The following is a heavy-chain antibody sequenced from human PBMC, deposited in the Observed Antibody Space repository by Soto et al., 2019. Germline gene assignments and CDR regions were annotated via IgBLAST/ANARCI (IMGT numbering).Heavy chain of an antibody. Sequence: PGGSLRLSCAASGFTSSSYGMHWVRQAPGKGLEWVAVISYDGSNKYYADSVKGRFTISRDNSKNTLYLQMNSLRAEDTAVYYCAKTVRIAARGSKPESYGMDVWGQGTTVTVSS. V-gene: IGHV3-30*18. CDR2: ISYDGSNK. J-gene: IGHJ6*02. CDR3: AKTVRIAARGSKPESYGMDV. D-gene: IGHD6-6*01. CDR1: GFTSSSYG.